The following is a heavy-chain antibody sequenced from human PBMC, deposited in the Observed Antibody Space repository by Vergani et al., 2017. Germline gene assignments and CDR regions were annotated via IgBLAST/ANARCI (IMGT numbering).Heavy chain of an antibody. Sequence: QVQLQESGPGLVKPSETLSLTCTVSGGSITSYYWSWIRQPAGKGLELIGRIYTSGSTNYNPSLKSRGTMSLDTSKTQFSLKLSSVTAADTAVYYCAREDPYGGYFDHGGQGTLVTVSS. V-gene: IGHV4-4*07. CDR2: IYTSGST. CDR1: GGSITSYY. CDR3: AREDPYGGYFDH. D-gene: IGHD4-23*01. J-gene: IGHJ4*02.